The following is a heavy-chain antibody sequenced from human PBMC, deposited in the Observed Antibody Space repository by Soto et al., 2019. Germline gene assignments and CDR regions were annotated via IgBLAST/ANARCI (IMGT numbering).Heavy chain of an antibody. Sequence: QVPGKGLEWMGRIDPRDSYTNYSPSFQGHVTISADKSISTAYLQWSSLRASDTAIYFCARSLGSGPGGGDYWGQGTLVTVSS. CDR2: IDPRDSYT. CDR3: ARSLGSGPGGGDY. D-gene: IGHD6-19*01. V-gene: IGHV5-10-1*01. J-gene: IGHJ4*02.